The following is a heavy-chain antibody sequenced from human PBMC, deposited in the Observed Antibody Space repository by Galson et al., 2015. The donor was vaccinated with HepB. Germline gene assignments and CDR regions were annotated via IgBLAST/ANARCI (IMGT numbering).Heavy chain of an antibody. CDR1: GFTFSSYA. Sequence: SLRLSCAASGFTFSSYAMSWVRQAPGKGLEWVSAISGSGGSTYYADSVKGRFTISRDNSKNTLYLQMNSLRAEDTAVYYCAKIPHYGSVPPDGYYYYYYGMDVWGQGTTVTVSS. J-gene: IGHJ6*02. CDR2: ISGSGGST. V-gene: IGHV3-23*01. D-gene: IGHD3-10*01. CDR3: AKIPHYGSVPPDGYYYYYYGMDV.